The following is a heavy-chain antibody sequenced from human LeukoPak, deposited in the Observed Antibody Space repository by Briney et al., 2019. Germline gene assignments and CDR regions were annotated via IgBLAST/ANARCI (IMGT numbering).Heavy chain of an antibody. CDR1: GYSFTNYW. D-gene: IGHD6-13*01. CDR3: VRRGAHIAAAGTDY. Sequence: PGESPKISCKGSGYSFTNYWIGWVRQMPGKGLEWMGIIYPGDSDTRYSPSFQGQVTVSADKSINTAYLQWSSLKASDTAMYYCVRRGAHIAAAGTDYWGQGTLVTVSS. CDR2: IYPGDSDT. J-gene: IGHJ4*02. V-gene: IGHV5-51*01.